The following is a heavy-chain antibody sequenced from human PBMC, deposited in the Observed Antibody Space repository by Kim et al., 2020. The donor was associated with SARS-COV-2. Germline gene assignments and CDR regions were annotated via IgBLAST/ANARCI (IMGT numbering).Heavy chain of an antibody. Sequence: GGSLRLSCAASGFTFTSYAMTWVRQAPGKGLEWVSSISGSGDNTYYTDSVKGRFTISRDNSKNTLFLQMNSLRADDTAVYYCAKDNRSPTVTDRLDYWGPGTLVTVSS. D-gene: IGHD4-17*01. CDR2: ISGSGDNT. V-gene: IGHV3-23*01. CDR1: GFTFTSYA. CDR3: AKDNRSPTVTDRLDY. J-gene: IGHJ4*02.